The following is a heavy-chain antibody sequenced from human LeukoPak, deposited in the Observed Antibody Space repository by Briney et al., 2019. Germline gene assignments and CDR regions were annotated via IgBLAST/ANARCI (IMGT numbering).Heavy chain of an antibody. CDR3: ARANRDWAIFSGHDAFDI. CDR2: IWYDGSNK. Sequence: PGGSLRLSCAASGFTFSSYGMHWVRQAPGKGLEWVAVIWYDGSNKYYADSVKGRFTISRDNSKNTLYLQMNSLRAEDTAVYYYARANRDWAIFSGHDAFDIWGQGTMVTVSS. J-gene: IGHJ3*02. V-gene: IGHV3-33*01. D-gene: IGHD3-9*01. CDR1: GFTFSSYG.